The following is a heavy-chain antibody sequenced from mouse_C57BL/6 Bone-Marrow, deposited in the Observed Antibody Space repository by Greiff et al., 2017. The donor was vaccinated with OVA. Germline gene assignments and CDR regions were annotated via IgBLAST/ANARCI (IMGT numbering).Heavy chain of an antibody. V-gene: IGHV14-2*01. D-gene: IGHD1-1*01. CDR2: IDPEDGET. Sequence: VQLQQSGAELVKPGASVKLSCTASGFNIKDYYMHWVKQRTEQGLAWIGRIDPEDGETKYAPNFQGKATITAETSSNTDYLQLSSLTSEDTAVYYCAREVYGYWYFDVWGTGTTVTVSS. CDR3: AREVYGYWYFDV. CDR1: GFNIKDYY. J-gene: IGHJ1*03.